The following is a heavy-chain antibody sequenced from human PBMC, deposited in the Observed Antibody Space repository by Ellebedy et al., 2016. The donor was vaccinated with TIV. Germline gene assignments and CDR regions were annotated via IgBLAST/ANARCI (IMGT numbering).Heavy chain of an antibody. Sequence: ASVKVSCKASGYTFTGYYMHWVRQAAGHGLEWMGWMDPNSGNTAYAQRFQGRVTMTRDASISTVYMHLSSLTSDDTAVYYCARGDGSSGWLDSWGQGTLVTVSS. D-gene: IGHD6-19*01. CDR2: MDPNSGNT. V-gene: IGHV1-8*02. J-gene: IGHJ5*01. CDR3: ARGDGSSGWLDS. CDR1: GYTFTGYY.